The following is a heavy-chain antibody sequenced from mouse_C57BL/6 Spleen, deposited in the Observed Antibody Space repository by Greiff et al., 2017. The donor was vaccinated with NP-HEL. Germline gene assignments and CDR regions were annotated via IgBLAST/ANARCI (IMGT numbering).Heavy chain of an antibody. J-gene: IGHJ4*01. CDR3: ARGGNYVGAMDY. CDR1: GYSFTGYY. Sequence: EVQRVESGPELVKPGASVKISCKASGYSFTGYYMNWVKQSPEKSLEWIGEINPSTGGTTYNQKFKAKATLTVDKSASTAYMQLKSLTSEDSAVYYCARGGNYVGAMDYWGQGTSVTGSS. V-gene: IGHV1-42*01. D-gene: IGHD1-1*01. CDR2: INPSTGGT.